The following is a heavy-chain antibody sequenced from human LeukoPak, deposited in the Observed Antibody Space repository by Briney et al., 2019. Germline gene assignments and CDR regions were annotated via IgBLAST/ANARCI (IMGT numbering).Heavy chain of an antibody. V-gene: IGHV4-61*02. J-gene: IGHJ4*02. CDR2: IYTSGST. CDR3: ARGPTRQYFDY. D-gene: IGHD6-6*01. Sequence: PSETLSLTCTVSGGSISSSSYYWSWIRQPAGKGLEWIGRIYTSGSTNYNPSLQSRVTISVDTSRNQFSLTLSSVTAADTAVYFCARGPTRQYFDYWGQGTLVTVSS. CDR1: GGSISSSSYY.